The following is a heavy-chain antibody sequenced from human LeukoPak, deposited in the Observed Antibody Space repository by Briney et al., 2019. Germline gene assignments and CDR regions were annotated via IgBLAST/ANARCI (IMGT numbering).Heavy chain of an antibody. Sequence: SDTLTLTCAVSGVSLTDYYWIWIRQSPGKGLEWIGEISPYGYHKYNASFKSRINILVERPEKQFSFRMSSLTAADQAIFYFARIRCGSGPEICYNHWAQGSLVTVVS. CDR2: ISPYGYH. V-gene: IGHV4-34*01. D-gene: IGHD2-8*01. J-gene: IGHJ5*02. CDR1: GVSLTDYY. CDR3: ARIRCGSGPEICYNH.